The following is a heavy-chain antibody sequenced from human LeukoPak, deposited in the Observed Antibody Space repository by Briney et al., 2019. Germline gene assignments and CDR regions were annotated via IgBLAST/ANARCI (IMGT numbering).Heavy chain of an antibody. J-gene: IGHJ5*02. V-gene: IGHV4-4*07. D-gene: IGHD3-16*01. CDR1: GGSINSYY. CDR2: IYSSGNT. Sequence: SETLSLTCTVSGGSINSYYWSWLRQPAGKGLEWIGRIYSSGNTNYNPSLQSRVTMSVDTSKNQFSLKLSSVTAADTAVYYCARTFAVGDWNWFEPWGQGTLVTVSS. CDR3: ARTFAVGDWNWFEP.